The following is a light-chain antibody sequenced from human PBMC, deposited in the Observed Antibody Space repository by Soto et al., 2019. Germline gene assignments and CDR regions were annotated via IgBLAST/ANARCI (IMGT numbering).Light chain of an antibody. V-gene: IGLV1-40*01. CDR1: SSNIGAGYA. CDR2: SNI. CDR3: QSYDSSPI. Sequence: QPVLTQPPSVSGAPGQRVTISCTGSSSNIGAGYAVHWYQQLPGTAPKLLIYSNINRPSGVPDRFSGSKSATSASLAITGLQDEDEADYYCQSYDSSPIFGTGTKLTVL. J-gene: IGLJ1*01.